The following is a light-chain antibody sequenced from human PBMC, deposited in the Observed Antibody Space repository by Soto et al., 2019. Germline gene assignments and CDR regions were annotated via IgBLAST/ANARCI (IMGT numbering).Light chain of an antibody. Sequence: QSALTQTPAGSGTTGQKVAISSAGRGYSIGSNAVNWYQQVPGTAPKLLIYSDDQRPSGVPDRFSGSKSGTSASLAISGLQSEDEADYICAAWNDNLNGPSYVFGTGTKVTVL. CDR2: SDD. J-gene: IGLJ1*01. CDR3: AAWNDNLNGPSYV. V-gene: IGLV1-44*01. CDR1: GYSIGSNA.